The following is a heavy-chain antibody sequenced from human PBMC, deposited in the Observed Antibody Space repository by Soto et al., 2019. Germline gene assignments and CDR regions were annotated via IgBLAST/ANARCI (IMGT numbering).Heavy chain of an antibody. V-gene: IGHV4-39*01. D-gene: IGHD2-15*01. J-gene: IGHJ6*02. CDR3: ARHLTYCSAGSCYSDFPYYGMDV. CDR2: IHHSGAT. CDR1: GGSISSGGYF. Sequence: SETLSLTCTVSGGSISSGGYFWSWIRQPPGKGLEWIGEIHHSGATNYNPSLKSRVTISVDTSKNQFSLKLTSVTAANTAVYYCARHLTYCSAGSCYSDFPYYGMDVWGQGTTVTVSS.